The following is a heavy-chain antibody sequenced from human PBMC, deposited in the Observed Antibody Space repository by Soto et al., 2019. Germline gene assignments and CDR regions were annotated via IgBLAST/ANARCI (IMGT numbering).Heavy chain of an antibody. J-gene: IGHJ3*02. V-gene: IGHV3-7*04. CDR2: IKPDGSEK. CDR1: GFTFSTYW. D-gene: IGHD3-22*01. CDR3: ARGDYYDSSGPFSDAFDI. Sequence: GGSLRLSCAASGFTFSTYWMSWVRQAPGKELEWVANIKPDGSEKWYVDSVKGRFSISRDNAKNSLYLQMNSLRAEDTDVYYCARGDYYDSSGPFSDAFDIWGKGTMVPVS.